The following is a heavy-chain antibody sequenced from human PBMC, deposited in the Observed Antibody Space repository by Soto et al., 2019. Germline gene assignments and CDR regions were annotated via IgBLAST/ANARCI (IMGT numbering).Heavy chain of an antibody. CDR2: IYYSGST. CDR3: ARGPSSIAARYNYYYCMDV. Sequence: SETLSLTCTVSGGSISSYYWSWIRQPPGKGLEWIGYIYYSGSTNYNPSLKSRVTISVDTSKNQFSLKLSSVTAADTAVYYCARGPSSIAARYNYYYCMDVWGKGTTVTVS. V-gene: IGHV4-59*12. J-gene: IGHJ6*03. CDR1: GGSISSYY. D-gene: IGHD6-6*01.